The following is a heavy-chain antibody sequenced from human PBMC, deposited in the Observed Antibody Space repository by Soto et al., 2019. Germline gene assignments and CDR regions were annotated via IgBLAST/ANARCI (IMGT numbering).Heavy chain of an antibody. CDR2: ISGSGGST. V-gene: IGHV3-23*01. D-gene: IGHD6-13*01. CDR3: AKDNRARETYSSPYDAFDI. J-gene: IGHJ3*02. CDR1: GFTFSSYA. Sequence: GGSLRLSCAASGFTFSSYAMSWVRQAPGKGLEWVSAISGSGGSTYYADSVKGRFTISRDNSKNTLYLQMNSLRAEDTAVYYCAKDNRARETYSSPYDAFDIWGQGTMVTVSS.